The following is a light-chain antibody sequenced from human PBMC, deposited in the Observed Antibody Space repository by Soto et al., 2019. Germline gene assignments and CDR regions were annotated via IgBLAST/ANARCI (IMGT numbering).Light chain of an antibody. CDR1: QTINSW. V-gene: IGKV1-5*03. CDR2: KAS. CDR3: QQYDTLWT. Sequence: DIQMTQSPSILSASVGERVTITCRANQTINSWLAWYQQKPGQAPKRLIYKASTLESGVPSRFSGSGSGTEFTLTSSSLQPDDFATYYCQQYDTLWTFGQGTKVEIK. J-gene: IGKJ1*01.